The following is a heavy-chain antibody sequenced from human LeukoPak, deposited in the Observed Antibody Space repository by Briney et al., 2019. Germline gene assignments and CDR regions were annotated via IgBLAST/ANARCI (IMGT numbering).Heavy chain of an antibody. CDR2: ISESGSRT. CDR1: GFSFSSYA. Sequence: GGSLRLSCAASGFSFSSYAMTWVRQARGEGLEWVSSISESGSRTYYADSVKGRFTISRDNAKNTLYLQMNSLRAEDTAVYYCARGSSGPDSWGQGTLVTVSS. V-gene: IGHV3-23*01. CDR3: ARGSSGPDS. D-gene: IGHD6-19*01. J-gene: IGHJ5*01.